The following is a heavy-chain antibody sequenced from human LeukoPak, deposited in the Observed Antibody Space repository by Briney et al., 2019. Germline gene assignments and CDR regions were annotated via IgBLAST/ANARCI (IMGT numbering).Heavy chain of an antibody. CDR3: AKSYDILTGYQHFDY. CDR1: GFTFSSYA. V-gene: IGHV3-23*01. J-gene: IGHJ4*02. CDR2: ISGSGGST. Sequence: SGGSLRLSCAASGFTFSSYAMSWVRQAPGKGLEWVSAISGSGGSTYYADSVKGRFTISRDNSKNTLYLQVNSLRAEDTAVYYCAKSYDILTGYQHFDYWGQGTLVTVSS. D-gene: IGHD3-9*01.